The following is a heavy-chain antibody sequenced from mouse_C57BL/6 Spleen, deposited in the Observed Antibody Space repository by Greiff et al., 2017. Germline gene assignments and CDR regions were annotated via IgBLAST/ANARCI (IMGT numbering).Heavy chain of an antibody. Sequence: EVQLQQSGPELVKPGASVKISCKASGYTFTDYYMNWVKQSHGKSLEWIGDINPNNGGTSYNQKFKGKATLTVDKSSSTAYMGLRSLTSADSAVYYCAGGYYDYDGYWYFDVWGTGTTVTVSS. J-gene: IGHJ1*03. CDR3: AGGYYDYDGYWYFDV. CDR1: GYTFTDYY. D-gene: IGHD2-4*01. CDR2: INPNNGGT. V-gene: IGHV1-26*01.